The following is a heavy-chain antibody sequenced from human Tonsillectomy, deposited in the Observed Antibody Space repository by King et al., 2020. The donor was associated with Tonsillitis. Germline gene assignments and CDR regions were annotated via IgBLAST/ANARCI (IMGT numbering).Heavy chain of an antibody. CDR1: AFTFSNYA. J-gene: IGHJ5*01. Sequence: VQLVESGGGLVQPGGSLRLSCAASAFTFSNYAMTGFRQAPGKGLEWVSVISGSGGSAYYADSVKGRFTISRDNSKNTLYLQMNSLRAEDTAVYYCAKGGVGATSLSWFESWGQGTLVTVSS. V-gene: IGHV3-23*04. CDR2: ISGSGGSA. CDR3: AKGGVGATSLSWFES. D-gene: IGHD1-26*01.